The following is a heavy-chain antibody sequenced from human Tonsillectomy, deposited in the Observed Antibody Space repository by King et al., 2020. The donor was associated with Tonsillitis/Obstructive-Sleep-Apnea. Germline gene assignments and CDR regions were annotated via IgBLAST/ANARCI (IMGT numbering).Heavy chain of an antibody. CDR2: IICSGGST. CDR1: GFTFSSYA. CDR3: AKGMTRAAQMVANSMDD. J-gene: IGHJ6*03. Sequence: VQLVESGGGLVQPGGSLRLSCAAPGFTFSSYAMSWVRPAPGKGLQWVSAIICSGGSTYYAASVTGRFTISRDNSKNTLYLQMNSLRAEDTAVYYCAKGMTRAAQMVANSMDDWGKGTTVTVSS. V-gene: IGHV3-23*04. D-gene: IGHD2-15*01.